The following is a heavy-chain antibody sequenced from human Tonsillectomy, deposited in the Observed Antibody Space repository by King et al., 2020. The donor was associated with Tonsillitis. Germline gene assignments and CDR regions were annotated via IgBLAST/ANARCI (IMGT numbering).Heavy chain of an antibody. D-gene: IGHD6-19*01. CDR1: GGSISSHY. V-gene: IGHV4-59*08. CDR3: ARLTRGSSGWPGGVDY. CDR2: IYYSGST. J-gene: IGHJ4*02. Sequence: VQLQESGPGLVKPSETLSLTCTVSGGSISSHYWSWIRQPPGKGLEWIGYIYYSGSTNYNPSLKSRVTISVDTSKNQFSLKLSSVTAADTAVYFCARLTRGSSGWPGGVDYWGQGTLVTVSP.